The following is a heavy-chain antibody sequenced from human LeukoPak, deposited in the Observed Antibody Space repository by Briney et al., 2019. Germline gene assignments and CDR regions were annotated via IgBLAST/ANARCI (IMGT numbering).Heavy chain of an antibody. CDR1: GYTFTSYG. J-gene: IGHJ1*01. Sequence: GASVKVSCKASGYTFTSYGISWVRQAPGQGLEWMGWINPNSGATTYAQKFQGRVTMTRDTSISTAYMELSRLSSDDTAVYYCARGRNSFTLFGVVIPLFQYWGQGTLVTVSS. D-gene: IGHD3-3*01. CDR3: ARGRNSFTLFGVVIPLFQY. CDR2: INPNSGAT. V-gene: IGHV1-2*02.